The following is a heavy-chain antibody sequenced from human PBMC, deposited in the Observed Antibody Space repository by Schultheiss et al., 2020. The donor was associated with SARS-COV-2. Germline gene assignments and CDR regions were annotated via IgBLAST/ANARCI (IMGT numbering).Heavy chain of an antibody. Sequence: GGSLRLSCAASGFTFSNYAMHWVRQAPGKGLEWVAVISYDGNNQNYVDSVKGRFTISRDNSKNTLYLQMNSLRAEDTAVYYCVRATMEGYSLWDSWGQGTQVTVSS. CDR2: ISYDGNNQ. CDR3: VRATMEGYSLWDS. D-gene: IGHD2-15*01. J-gene: IGHJ4*02. V-gene: IGHV3-30-3*01. CDR1: GFTFSNYA.